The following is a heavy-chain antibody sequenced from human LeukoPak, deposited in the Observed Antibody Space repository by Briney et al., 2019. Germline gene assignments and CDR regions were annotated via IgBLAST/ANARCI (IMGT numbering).Heavy chain of an antibody. CDR2: IKTRADGETT. J-gene: IGHJ4*02. CDR3: TTGIDDGGGY. D-gene: IGHD3-16*01. Sequence: GGSLRLSCVASGFIFSNAWMNWVPQAPGKGLEWVGRIKTRADGETTDYPAPVQGRFTISRDDSIDTVFLQLNSLRTDDTGVYYCTTGIDDGGGYWGQGTLVTVSS. CDR1: GFIFSNAW. V-gene: IGHV3-15*07.